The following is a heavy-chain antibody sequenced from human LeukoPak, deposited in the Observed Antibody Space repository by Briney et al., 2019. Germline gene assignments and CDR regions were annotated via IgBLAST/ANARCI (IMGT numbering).Heavy chain of an antibody. D-gene: IGHD1-26*01. CDR1: GGSISSYY. CDR3: ARGLSTEPYYYYGMDV. CDR2: IYTSGST. V-gene: IGHV4-4*07. J-gene: IGHJ6*02. Sequence: TSETLSLTCTVSGGSISSYYWSWIRQPAGKGLEWIGRIYTSGSTNYNPSLKSRVTMSVDTSKNQFSLKLSSVTAADTAVYYCARGLSTEPYYYYGMDVWGQGTTVTVSS.